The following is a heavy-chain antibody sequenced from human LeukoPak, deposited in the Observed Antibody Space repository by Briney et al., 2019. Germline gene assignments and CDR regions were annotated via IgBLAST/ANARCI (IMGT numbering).Heavy chain of an antibody. CDR3: ARGSKFLYYGSGSYFAY. CDR1: GYTFTSYG. V-gene: IGHV1-18*01. CDR2: ISAYNGNT. J-gene: IGHJ4*02. D-gene: IGHD3-10*01. Sequence: ASVKVSCKASGYTFTSYGISWVRQAPGQGLEWMGWISAYNGNTNYAQKLQGRVTMTTDTSTSTAYMELRSLRSDDTAVYYCARGSKFLYYGSGSYFAYWGQGTLVTVSS.